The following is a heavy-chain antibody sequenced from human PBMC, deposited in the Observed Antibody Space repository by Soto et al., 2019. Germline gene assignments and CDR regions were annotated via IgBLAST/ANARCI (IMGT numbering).Heavy chain of an antibody. CDR1: GGTFSSYA. CDR3: ARDRGFPPPAGSMDF. J-gene: IGHJ6*02. Sequence: SVKVSCKASGGTFSSYAISWVRQAPGQGLEWMGGIIPIFGTANYAQKFQGRVTITADESTSTAYMELSSLRSEDTAVYYCARDRGFPPPAGSMDFWGQGTMVPVAS. D-gene: IGHD3-10*01. V-gene: IGHV1-69*13. CDR2: IIPIFGTA.